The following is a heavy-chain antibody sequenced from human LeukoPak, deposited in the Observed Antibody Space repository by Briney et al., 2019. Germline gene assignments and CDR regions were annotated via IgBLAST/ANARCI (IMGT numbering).Heavy chain of an antibody. CDR2: FDPEDGET. V-gene: IGHV1-24*01. J-gene: IGHJ2*01. Sequence: ASVKVSCKVSGYTLTELSMHWVRQAPGKGLEWMGGFDPEDGETIYAQKFQGRVTITADESTSTAYMELSSLRSEDTAVYYCAREDCSGGSCYPYQYYWYFDLWGRGTLVTVSS. CDR3: AREDCSGGSCYPYQYYWYFDL. CDR1: GYTLTELS. D-gene: IGHD2-15*01.